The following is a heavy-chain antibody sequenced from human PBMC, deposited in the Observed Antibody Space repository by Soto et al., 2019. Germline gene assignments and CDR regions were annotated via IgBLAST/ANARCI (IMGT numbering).Heavy chain of an antibody. V-gene: IGHV3-53*01. CDR3: AREGGGVYCSGGSCYGRYFDF. J-gene: IGHJ4*02. D-gene: IGHD2-15*01. CDR1: GFTVSNNY. Sequence: LRLSCAASGFTVSNNYMSWVRQAPGKGLEWVSIIYSGGSTYYADSVQGRFTISRDNSKNTLFLQMSSLRAEDTAVYYCAREGGGVYCSGGSCYGRYFDFWGQGTRVTVSS. CDR2: IYSGGST.